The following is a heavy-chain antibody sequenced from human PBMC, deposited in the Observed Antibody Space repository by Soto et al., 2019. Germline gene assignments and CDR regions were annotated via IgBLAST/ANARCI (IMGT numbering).Heavy chain of an antibody. CDR2: IIPIFGTA. Sequence: QVQLVQSGAEVKKPGSSVKVSCKASGGTFSSYAISWVRQAPGQGLEWMGGIIPIFGTANYAQKFQGRVTITADESTSTAYMELSSLRSEDTAVYYCARSELDHRPYYYYYYGMDVWGQGTTVTVSS. V-gene: IGHV1-69*01. J-gene: IGHJ6*02. CDR3: ARSELDHRPYYYYYYGMDV. CDR1: GGTFSSYA. D-gene: IGHD6-13*01.